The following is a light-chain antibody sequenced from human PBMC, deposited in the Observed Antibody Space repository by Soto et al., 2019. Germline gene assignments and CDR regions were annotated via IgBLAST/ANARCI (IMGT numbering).Light chain of an antibody. CDR1: QRLSSSY. CDR3: QQYGTKVS. J-gene: IGKJ3*01. Sequence: ESVLTQSPSSLSLSPGESATLSCRASQRLSSSYLAWYQQKAGQPPRLLMFRSSDRAAGVPDRFSGSASGTEFTLTISSLEPEDFAVYYCQQYGTKVSFGPGTKVDIK. V-gene: IGKV3-20*01. CDR2: RSS.